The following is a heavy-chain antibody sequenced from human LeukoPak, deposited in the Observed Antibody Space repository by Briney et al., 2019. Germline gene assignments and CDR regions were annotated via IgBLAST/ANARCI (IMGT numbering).Heavy chain of an antibody. D-gene: IGHD3-10*01. Sequence: GGSLRLSCAASGFTFSSYGMHWVRQAPGKGLEWVAVIWYDGSNKYYADSVKGRFTISRDNSKNTLYLQMNSLRAEDTAVYYCARDGGDGSGSYPFDYWGQGTLVTVSS. CDR1: GFTFSSYG. J-gene: IGHJ4*02. CDR3: ARDGGDGSGSYPFDY. CDR2: IWYDGSNK. V-gene: IGHV3-33*01.